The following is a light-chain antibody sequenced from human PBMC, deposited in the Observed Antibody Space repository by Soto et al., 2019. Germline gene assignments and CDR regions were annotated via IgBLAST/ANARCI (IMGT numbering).Light chain of an antibody. J-gene: IGKJ1*01. Sequence: EIVLTQSPGTLSLSPGERATLSCRASQSVSSIYLAWYQQKPGQAPRLLIYGASSRATGIPDRFSGSGSGTAFTITISRLEPEDFAVYYCQQYGSSRWTFGQGSKVEI. V-gene: IGKV3-20*01. CDR2: GAS. CDR1: QSVSSIY. CDR3: QQYGSSRWT.